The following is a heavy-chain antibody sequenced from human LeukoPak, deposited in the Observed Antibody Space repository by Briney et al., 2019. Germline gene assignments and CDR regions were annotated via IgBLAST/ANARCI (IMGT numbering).Heavy chain of an antibody. CDR1: GGSISSGSYY. J-gene: IGHJ4*02. CDR3: ARTKIRDGYKLDY. Sequence: PSETLSLTCTVSGGSISSGSYYWSWIRQPAGKGLEWIGRIYTSGSTNYNPSLKSRVTISVDTSKNQFSLKLSSVTAADTAVYYCARTKIRDGYKLDYWGQGTLVTVSS. D-gene: IGHD5-24*01. CDR2: IYTSGST. V-gene: IGHV4-61*02.